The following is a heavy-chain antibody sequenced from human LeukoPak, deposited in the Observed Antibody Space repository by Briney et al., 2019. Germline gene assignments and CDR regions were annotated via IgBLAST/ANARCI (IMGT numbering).Heavy chain of an antibody. CDR2: IYYSGST. CDR3: ARRGIAARGYYFDY. CDR1: GGSISSSSYY. Sequence: PSETLSLTCTVSGGSISSSSYYWGWIRQPPGKGLEWIGSIYYSGSTYYNPSLKSRVTISVDTSKNQFSLKLSSVTAADTAVYYCARRGIAARGYYFDYWGQGTLVTVSS. J-gene: IGHJ4*02. D-gene: IGHD6-6*01. V-gene: IGHV4-39*01.